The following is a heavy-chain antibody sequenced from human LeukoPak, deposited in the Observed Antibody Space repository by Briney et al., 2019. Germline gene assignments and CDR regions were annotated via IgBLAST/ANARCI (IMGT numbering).Heavy chain of an antibody. J-gene: IGHJ4*01. CDR2: IYSGGST. D-gene: IGHD6-13*01. V-gene: IGHV3-53*01. Sequence: GGSLRLSCAASGFTVSSNYMSWVRQAPGKGLEWVSVIYSGGSTYYADSVKGRFTISRDNAKNSLYLQMNSLRDEDTAVYYCVRDRDTSSWYVVPFDYWGQGTLVTVSS. CDR1: GFTVSSNY. CDR3: VRDRDTSSWYVVPFDY.